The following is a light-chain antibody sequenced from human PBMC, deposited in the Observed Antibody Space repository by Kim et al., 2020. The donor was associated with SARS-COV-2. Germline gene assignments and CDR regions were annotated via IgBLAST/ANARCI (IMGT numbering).Light chain of an antibody. J-gene: IGKJ1*01. CDR1: QTIGSR. CDR2: MAS. Sequence: DIQMTQSPSTLSASVGDRVNFTCRATQTIGSRLAWYQQKAGKAPKLLIYMASKLEGGVPSRFSGSGSETEFTLTISSLQPDDVATYYCQQYESSWTFGQGTKLEI. V-gene: IGKV1-5*03. CDR3: QQYESSWT.